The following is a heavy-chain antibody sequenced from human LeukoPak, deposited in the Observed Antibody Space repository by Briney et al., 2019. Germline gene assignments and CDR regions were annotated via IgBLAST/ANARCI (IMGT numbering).Heavy chain of an antibody. V-gene: IGHV3-74*01. CDR1: GFTFSSYW. J-gene: IGHJ5*02. Sequence: GGSLRLSCAASGFTFSSYWMHWVRHAPGKGLVWISRINIDGSITTYADSVKGRFTISRDNTKNTLSLQMTSLRAEDTAMYYCAGPNDNTARFDPWGQGTLVTVSS. D-gene: IGHD1-1*01. CDR3: AGPNDNTARFDP. CDR2: INIDGSIT.